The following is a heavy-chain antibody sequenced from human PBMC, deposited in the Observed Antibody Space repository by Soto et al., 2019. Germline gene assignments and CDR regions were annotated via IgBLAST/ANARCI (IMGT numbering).Heavy chain of an antibody. CDR2: INAGNGNT. CDR3: ARTGGYDEGPDFDY. D-gene: IGHD5-12*01. V-gene: IGHV1-3*01. Sequence: QVQLVQSGAEVKKPGASVKVSCKASGYTFTSYAMHWVRQAPGQRLEWMGWINAGNGNTKYSQKFQGRVTITRDTAASTAYMELSSLRSEDTAVYYCARTGGYDEGPDFDYWGQGTLVTVSS. CDR1: GYTFTSYA. J-gene: IGHJ4*02.